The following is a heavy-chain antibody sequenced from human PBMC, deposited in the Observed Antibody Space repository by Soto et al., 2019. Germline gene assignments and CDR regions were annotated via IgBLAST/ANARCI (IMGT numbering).Heavy chain of an antibody. V-gene: IGHV1-18*04. D-gene: IGHD3-22*01. CDR3: ARDQRRNYDSSGYYGGSDY. CDR1: GYTFTSYG. Sequence: ASVKVSCKASGYTFTSYGISCVRQAPGQGLEWMGWISAYNGNTNYAQKLQGRVTMTTDTSTSTAYMELRSLRSDDTAVYYCARDQRRNYDSSGYYGGSDYWGQGTLVTVSS. CDR2: ISAYNGNT. J-gene: IGHJ4*02.